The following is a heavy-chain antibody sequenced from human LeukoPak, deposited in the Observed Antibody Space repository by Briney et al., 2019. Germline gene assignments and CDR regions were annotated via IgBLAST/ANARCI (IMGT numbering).Heavy chain of an antibody. V-gene: IGHV3-23*01. Sequence: PGGSLRLSCAASGFTFSSYAMSWVRQAPGKGLEWVSAISGSGGSTYYADSVKGRFTISRDNSKNTLYLQMNSLRAEDTAVYYCAKCKTGSSSWYYFDYWGQGTLVTVSS. CDR1: GFTFSSYA. D-gene: IGHD6-13*01. CDR3: AKCKTGSSSWYYFDY. CDR2: ISGSGGST. J-gene: IGHJ4*02.